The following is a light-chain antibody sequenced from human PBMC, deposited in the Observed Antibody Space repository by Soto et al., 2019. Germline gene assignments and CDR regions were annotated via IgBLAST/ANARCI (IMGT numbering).Light chain of an antibody. V-gene: IGLV2-14*01. CDR3: SSYTTRRTPLYV. Sequence: QSVLTQPASVSGSPGQSITISCTGTSSDVGGYNYVSWYQHHPGKAPKLLIYEVTNRPSGVSNRFSASKSGNTASLTISGLQAEDEADYYCSSYTTRRTPLYVFGNRTKVTVL. J-gene: IGLJ1*01. CDR1: SSDVGGYNY. CDR2: EVT.